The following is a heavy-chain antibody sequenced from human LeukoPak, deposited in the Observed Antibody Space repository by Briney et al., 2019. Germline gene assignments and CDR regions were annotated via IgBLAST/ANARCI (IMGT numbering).Heavy chain of an antibody. V-gene: IGHV3-23*01. CDR3: AKDPYRASSGLVDY. J-gene: IGHJ4*02. D-gene: IGHD5-12*01. CDR1: GFTFSNYA. Sequence: GGSLRLSCATSGFTFSNYAVSWVRQAPGKGLEWVSSISGSGGTTYYADSVKGRFTISRDNSNNTLYLQRNSLRAEDTAVYYCAKDPYRASSGLVDYWGQGTLVTVSS. CDR2: ISGSGGTT.